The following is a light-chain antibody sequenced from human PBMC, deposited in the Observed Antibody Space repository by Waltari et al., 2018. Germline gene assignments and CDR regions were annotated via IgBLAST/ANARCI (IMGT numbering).Light chain of an antibody. V-gene: IGLV8-61*01. CDR3: ALYMGSGIWV. Sequence: QTAVTQEPSLSVSPGGTVTLTCALSSGSLSTTSYATWYQQTPGQAPRTLVYKANARSSGVPDRFSGSILGNTAALAITGAQADDESDYYCALYMGSGIWVFGGGTRLTVL. CDR2: KAN. CDR1: SGSLSTTSY. J-gene: IGLJ3*02.